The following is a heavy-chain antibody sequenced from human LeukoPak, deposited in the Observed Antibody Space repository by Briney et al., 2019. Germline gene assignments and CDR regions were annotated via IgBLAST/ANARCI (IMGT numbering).Heavy chain of an antibody. Sequence: GGSLRLACAASGFRFSSYAMSWVRQAPGKGLEWVSAISGSGGSTYYADSVKGRFTISRDNAKNSLYLQMNSLRAEDTAVYYCARDLLRSGLGYWGQGTLVTVSS. CDR1: GFRFSSYA. D-gene: IGHD3-3*01. CDR2: ISGSGGST. V-gene: IGHV3-23*01. CDR3: ARDLLRSGLGY. J-gene: IGHJ4*02.